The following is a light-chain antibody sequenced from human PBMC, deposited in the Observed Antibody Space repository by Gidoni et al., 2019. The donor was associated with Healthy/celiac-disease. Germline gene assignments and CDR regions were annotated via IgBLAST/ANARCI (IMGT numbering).Light chain of an antibody. CDR3: QQSYSTPPA. CDR1: QSISSY. V-gene: IGKV1-39*01. CDR2: AAS. J-gene: IGKJ5*01. Sequence: DIQMTQSPSSLSASVGDRVTITCRASQSISSYLNWYQQKPGKAPKLLIYAASSLQSGVPSRFSGSGSGTDFTLTISSLRPEYFASYYCQQSYSTPPAFGQGTRLEIK.